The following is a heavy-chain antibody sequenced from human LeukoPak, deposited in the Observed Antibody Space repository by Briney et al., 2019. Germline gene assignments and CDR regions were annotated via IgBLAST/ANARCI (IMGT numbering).Heavy chain of an antibody. J-gene: IGHJ3*02. D-gene: IGHD4-17*01. CDR1: GGSISSYY. CDR3: ARDKASDYGDYELDAFDI. V-gene: IGHV4-4*07. Sequence: SETLSLTCTVSGGSISSYYWSWIRQPAGKGLEWIGRIYTSGSTNYNPFLKSRVTMSVDTSKNQFSLKLSSVTAADTAVYYCARDKASDYGDYELDAFDIWGQGTMVTVSS. CDR2: IYTSGST.